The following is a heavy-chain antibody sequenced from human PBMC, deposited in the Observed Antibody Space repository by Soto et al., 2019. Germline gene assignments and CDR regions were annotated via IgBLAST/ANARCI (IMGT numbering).Heavy chain of an antibody. CDR3: AGGDYYHSSGYYFYYYTMDV. D-gene: IGHD3-22*01. CDR2: VYYGGST. CDR1: GGSIISSGDH. V-gene: IGHV4-39*01. Sequence: SVPLSLTCPVSGGSIISSGDHWGWISKPPGKGLEWIGNVYYGGSTYYNPSLKSRVTISVETSKSQFSLKLSSVTAADTAVYYCAGGDYYHSSGYYFYYYTMDVWGQGTTVSVSS. J-gene: IGHJ6*02.